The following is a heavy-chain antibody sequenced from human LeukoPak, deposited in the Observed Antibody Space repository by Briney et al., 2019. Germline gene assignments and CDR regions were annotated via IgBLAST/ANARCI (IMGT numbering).Heavy chain of an antibody. J-gene: IGHJ3*02. Sequence: PSETLSLTCTVSSGSISSGRYYWSWIRQPAGKGLEWIGRIDISGNTYYNPSLKSRVTISVDTSKNQFSLKLSSVTAADTAVYYCARVMSKLGDAFDIWGQGTMVTVSS. CDR1: SGSISSGRYY. CDR3: ARVMSKLGDAFDI. V-gene: IGHV4-61*02. D-gene: IGHD6-13*01. CDR2: IDISGNT.